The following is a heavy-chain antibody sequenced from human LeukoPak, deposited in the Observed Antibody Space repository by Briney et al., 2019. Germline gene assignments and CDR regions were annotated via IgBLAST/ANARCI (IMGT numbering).Heavy chain of an antibody. CDR2: INPNSGGT. J-gene: IGHJ4*02. CDR3: ARDDSSGYYGIAY. Sequence: ASVKVSCKTSGYTFTGNFMHWVRQAPGQGPEWMGWINPNSGGTNYAQKFQGRVTMTRDTSISTAYMELSRLRSDDTAVYYCARDDSSGYYGIAYWGQGTLVTVSS. D-gene: IGHD3-22*01. V-gene: IGHV1-2*02. CDR1: GYTFTGNF.